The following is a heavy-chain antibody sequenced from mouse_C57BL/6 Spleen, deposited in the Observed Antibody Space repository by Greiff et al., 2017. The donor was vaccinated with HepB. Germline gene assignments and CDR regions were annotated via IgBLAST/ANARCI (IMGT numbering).Heavy chain of an antibody. D-gene: IGHD1-1*01. V-gene: IGHV1-26*01. CDR1: GYTFTDYY. J-gene: IGHJ1*03. CDR2: INPNNGGT. Sequence: EVQLQQSGPELVKPGASVKISCKASGYTFTDYYMNWVKQSHGKSLEWIGDINPNNGGTSYNQKFKGKATLTVDKSSSTAYMELRSLTSEDSAVYYCARGPRIYYYGSSYFDVWGTGTTVTVSS. CDR3: ARGPRIYYYGSSYFDV.